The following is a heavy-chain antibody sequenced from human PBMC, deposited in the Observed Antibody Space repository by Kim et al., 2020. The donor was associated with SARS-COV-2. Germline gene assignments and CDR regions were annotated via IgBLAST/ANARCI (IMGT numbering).Heavy chain of an antibody. CDR3: ARGGAGVGSGMDV. CDR1: GGSISSGGYY. V-gene: IGHV4-31*03. CDR2: VSYSGSA. Sequence: SETLSLTCTVSGGSISSGGYYWSWIRQHPGKGLEWIGSVSYSGSAYYNPSLKSRVTISVDTSKNQFSLKLTSVTAADTAVYYCARGGAGVGSGMDVWGQGNTVTVSS. J-gene: IGHJ6*02. D-gene: IGHD6-13*01.